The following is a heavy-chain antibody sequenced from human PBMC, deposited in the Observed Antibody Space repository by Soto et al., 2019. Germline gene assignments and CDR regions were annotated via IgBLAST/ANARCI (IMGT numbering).Heavy chain of an antibody. CDR3: ARDQVSDRDGYIWTGTGLGGLYYYYYYGMDV. Sequence: PSETLSLTCTVSGGSISSGGYYWSWIRQHPGKGLEWIGYIYYSGSTYYNPSLKSRVTISVDTSKNQFSLKLSSVTAADTAVYYCARDQVSDRDGYIWTGTGLGGLYYYYYYGMDVWGQGTTVTVSS. V-gene: IGHV4-31*03. CDR1: GGSISSGGYY. J-gene: IGHJ6*02. CDR2: IYYSGST. D-gene: IGHD5-12*01.